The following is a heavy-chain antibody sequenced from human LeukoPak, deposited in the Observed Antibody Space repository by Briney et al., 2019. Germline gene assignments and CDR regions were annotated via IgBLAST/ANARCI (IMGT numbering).Heavy chain of an antibody. Sequence: GRSLRLSCAASGFTLSSYGMSWVRQAPGKGLEWVSAISGSDGGTYYADSVKGRFTISRDNSKNTLYLQMNSLRAEDTAVYYCAKDPGNCSGGSCWGQGTLVTVSS. D-gene: IGHD2-15*01. CDR3: AKDPGNCSGGSC. CDR1: GFTLSSYG. CDR2: ISGSDGGT. J-gene: IGHJ4*02. V-gene: IGHV3-23*01.